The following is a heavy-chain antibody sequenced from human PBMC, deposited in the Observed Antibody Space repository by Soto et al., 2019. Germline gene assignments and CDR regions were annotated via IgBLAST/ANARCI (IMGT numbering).Heavy chain of an antibody. J-gene: IGHJ4*02. V-gene: IGHV3-30-3*01. CDR3: ASQYSGYN. Sequence: QVQLVESGGGVVQPGRSLRLSCAASGFTFSSYAMHWVRQAPGKGLEWVAVISYDGSNKYYADSVKGRFTISRDNSKNTLYLQMNSLRAEDTAVYYCASQYSGYNWGQGTLVTVSS. CDR1: GFTFSSYA. CDR2: ISYDGSNK. D-gene: IGHD5-12*01.